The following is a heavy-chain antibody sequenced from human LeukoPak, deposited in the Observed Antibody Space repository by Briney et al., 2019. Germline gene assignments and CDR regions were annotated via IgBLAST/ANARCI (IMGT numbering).Heavy chain of an antibody. V-gene: IGHV1-46*01. J-gene: IGHJ6*03. D-gene: IGHD3-10*01. Sequence: ASVKVSCKASVYTFTSYYMHWLRQAPGQGLEWMGIINPSGGRTSYAQKFQGRVTMTRDMSTSTVYMELSSRRSEDTAVYYCARDPGSYYYYMDVWGKGTTVTVSS. CDR2: INPSGGRT. CDR1: VYTFTSYY. CDR3: ARDPGSYYYYMDV.